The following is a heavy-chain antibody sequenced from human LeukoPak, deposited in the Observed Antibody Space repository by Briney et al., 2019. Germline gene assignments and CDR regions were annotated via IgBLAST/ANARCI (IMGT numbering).Heavy chain of an antibody. CDR1: GFTFTDYG. CDR2: IRYDGTIK. J-gene: IGHJ4*02. D-gene: IGHD1-1*01. CDR3: AKEGTASKPSDLDY. V-gene: IGHV3-30*02. Sequence: PGGSLRLSCAASGFTFTDYGIHWVRQAPGKGLEWVAFIRYDGTIKYYADSVKGRFTISRDNSRNTLYLQMNSLRTEDTAVDYCAKEGTASKPSDLDYWGQGTLVTVSS.